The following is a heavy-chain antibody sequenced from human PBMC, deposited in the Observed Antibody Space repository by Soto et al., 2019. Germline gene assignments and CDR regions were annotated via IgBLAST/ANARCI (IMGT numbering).Heavy chain of an antibody. V-gene: IGHV3-30*14. D-gene: IGHD5-18*01. J-gene: IGHJ4*02. CDR2: ISFDGSNK. CDR3: ARAVPWIHLWFKAMDY. CDR1: GFTFSNYA. Sequence: PGESLKISCAPSGFTFSNYAMHWVRQVPGKGLEWAAAISFDGSNKYTADSLEGRFTISRDNSRDTLFLQMNSLRVEDTAVYYCARAVPWIHLWFKAMDYWGQGTLVTSPQ.